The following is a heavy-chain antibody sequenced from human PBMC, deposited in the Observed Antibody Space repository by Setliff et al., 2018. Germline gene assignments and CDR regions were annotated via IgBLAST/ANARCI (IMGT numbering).Heavy chain of an antibody. CDR3: ARTGTYRYFDY. V-gene: IGHV4-39*01. CDR1: GASISSGTYY. CDR2: IHYRGTT. D-gene: IGHD1-1*01. Sequence: LSLTCTVSGASISSGTYYWAWVRQPPGKGLEWIGRIHYRGTTYSNASLASRLTISVDTAKNQFSLKLTSVTAADTAVYYCARTGTYRYFDYWGQGTRVTVSS. J-gene: IGHJ4*02.